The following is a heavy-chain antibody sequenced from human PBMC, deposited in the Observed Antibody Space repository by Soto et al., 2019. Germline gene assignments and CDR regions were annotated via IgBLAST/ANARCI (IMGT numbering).Heavy chain of an antibody. D-gene: IGHD6-6*01. CDR3: ANRRAYSSWID. V-gene: IGHV3-23*01. Sequence: GSLRLSCAASGFTFSSYAMSWVRQAPGKGLEWVSAISGSGGSTYYADSVKGRFTISRDNSKNTLYLQMNSLRAEDTAVYYCANRRAYSSWIDWGQGTLVTVSS. CDR2: ISGSGGST. J-gene: IGHJ4*02. CDR1: GFTFSSYA.